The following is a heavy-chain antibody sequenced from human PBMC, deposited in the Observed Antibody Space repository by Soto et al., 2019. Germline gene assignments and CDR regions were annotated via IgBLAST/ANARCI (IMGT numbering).Heavy chain of an antibody. CDR1: GGTFSSYT. CDR3: ASEGMPRNTNITIFGVWSPSLTRYYMDV. V-gene: IGHV1-69*02. CDR2: IIPILGIA. J-gene: IGHJ6*03. D-gene: IGHD3-3*01. Sequence: VASVKVSCKASGGTFSSYTISWVRQAPGQGLEWMGRIIPILGIANYAQKFQGRVTITADKSTSTAYMELSSLRSEDTAVYYCASEGMPRNTNITIFGVWSPSLTRYYMDVWGKGTTVTVSS.